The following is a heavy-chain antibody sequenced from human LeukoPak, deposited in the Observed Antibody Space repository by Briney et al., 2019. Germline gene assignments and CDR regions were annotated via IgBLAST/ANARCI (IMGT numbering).Heavy chain of an antibody. J-gene: IGHJ3*02. Sequence: GESLKISCKGSGYSFTSYWIGWVRQMPGKGLEWMGIIYPGDSDTRYSPSFQGQVTISADKSISTAYLQWSSLKASDTAMYYCARPLYYYDSRPTPTAFDIWGLGTMVTVSS. V-gene: IGHV5-51*01. CDR3: ARPLYYYDSRPTPTAFDI. CDR1: GYSFTSYW. CDR2: IYPGDSDT. D-gene: IGHD3-22*01.